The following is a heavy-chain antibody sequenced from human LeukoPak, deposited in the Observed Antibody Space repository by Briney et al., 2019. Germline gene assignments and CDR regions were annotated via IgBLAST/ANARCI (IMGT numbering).Heavy chain of an antibody. CDR2: INTDGSTT. J-gene: IGHJ4*02. V-gene: IGHV3-74*01. Sequence: GGSLRLSCAASGFTLSSYWMHWVRQAPGQGLVWVSRINTDGSTTTCADSVKGRFTISRDNAKNTVYLQMNSLRAEDTAVYYCARPPGSWYFDYWGQGTLVTVSS. D-gene: IGHD6-13*01. CDR3: ARPPGSWYFDY. CDR1: GFTLSSYW.